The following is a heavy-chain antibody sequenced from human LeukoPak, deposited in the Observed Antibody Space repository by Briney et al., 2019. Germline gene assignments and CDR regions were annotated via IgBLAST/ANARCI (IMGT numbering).Heavy chain of an antibody. CDR1: GGSISSYY. J-gene: IGHJ4*02. CDR2: IYYSGST. Sequence: SSETLSLTCTVSGGSISSYYWSWIRQPPGKGLEWIGYIYYSGSTNYNPSLKSRVTISVDTSKNQFSLRLTSVTAADTAVYYCARQTGSGLFILPGGQGTLVTVSP. V-gene: IGHV4-59*08. CDR3: ARQTGSGLFILP. D-gene: IGHD3/OR15-3a*01.